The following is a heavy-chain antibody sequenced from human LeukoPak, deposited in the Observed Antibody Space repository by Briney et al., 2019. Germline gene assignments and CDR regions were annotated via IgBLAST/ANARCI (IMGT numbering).Heavy chain of an antibody. V-gene: IGHV3-30*02. J-gene: IGHJ4*02. CDR3: AKDQLIAVAGTGSVSY. CDR2: IRYDGSNK. Sequence: PGGSLRLSCAASGFTFSSYGMHWVRQAPGKGLEWVAFIRYDGSNKYYADSVKGRFTISRDNSKNTLYLQMNSLRAEDTAVYYCAKDQLIAVAGTGSVSYWGQGTLVTVSS. CDR1: GFTFSSYG. D-gene: IGHD6-19*01.